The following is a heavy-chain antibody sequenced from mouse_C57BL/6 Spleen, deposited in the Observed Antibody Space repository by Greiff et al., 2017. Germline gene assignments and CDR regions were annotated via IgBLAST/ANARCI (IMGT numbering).Heavy chain of an antibody. CDR2: IRSKSSNSAT. CDR1: GFTFNTYA. D-gene: IGHD2-3*01. J-gene: IGHJ3*01. V-gene: IGHV10-3*01. CDR3: VRDSYDGYYVAGFAY. Sequence: EVQLVESGGGLVQPKGSLKLSCAASGFTFNTYAMHWVRQAPGQGLEWVARIRSKSSNSATSYAYSVKDRFTSSRDDSQSMLYLQMNNLKTEDTAMYYCVRDSYDGYYVAGFAYWGQGTLVTVSA.